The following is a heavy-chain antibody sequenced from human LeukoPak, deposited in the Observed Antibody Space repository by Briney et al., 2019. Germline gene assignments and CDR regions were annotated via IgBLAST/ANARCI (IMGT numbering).Heavy chain of an antibody. D-gene: IGHD5-18*01. CDR2: ISSNGGST. J-gene: IGHJ4*02. V-gene: IGHV3-64D*06. CDR1: GFTFSSYA. CDR3: VHGGSGYSYGPFDY. Sequence: GGSLRLSCSASGFTFSSYAMHWVRQAPGKGLEYVSAISSNGGSTYYADSVKGRFTISRDNSKNTLYLQMSSLRAEDTAVYYCVHGGSGYSYGPFDYWGQVTLVTVSS.